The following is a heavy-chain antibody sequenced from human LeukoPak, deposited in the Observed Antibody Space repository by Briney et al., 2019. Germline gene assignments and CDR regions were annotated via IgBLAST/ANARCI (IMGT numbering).Heavy chain of an antibody. J-gene: IGHJ3*02. V-gene: IGHV5-51*01. CDR1: GYSVTSYW. CDR2: IYPGDSDT. D-gene: IGHD2-15*01. Sequence: GESLKISCKVSGYSVTSYWIGWVRQMPGKGLEWMGIIYPGDSDTRYSPSFQGQVTISADKSIRTAYLQWSSLTAAETAMYYCARRRSQDAFDIWGQRTMFTVSS. CDR3: ARRRSQDAFDI.